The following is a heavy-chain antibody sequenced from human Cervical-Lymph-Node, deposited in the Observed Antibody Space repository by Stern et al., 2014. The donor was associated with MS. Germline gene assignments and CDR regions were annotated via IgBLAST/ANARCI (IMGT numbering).Heavy chain of an antibody. CDR1: GGSISSYY. J-gene: IGHJ4*02. D-gene: IGHD1-26*01. CDR3: ATGGTFDY. V-gene: IGHV4-59*01. Sequence: QVQLVESGPGLVKPSETLSLTCTVSGGSISSYYWSWIRQPPGKGLEWIGDIYYSGSTNYNPSLKSRVTISVDTSKNQFSLKLSSVTAADTAVYYCATGGTFDYWGQGTLVTVSS. CDR2: IYYSGST.